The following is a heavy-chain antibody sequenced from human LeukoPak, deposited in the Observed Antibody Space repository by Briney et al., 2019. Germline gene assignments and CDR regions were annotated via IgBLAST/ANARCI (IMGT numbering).Heavy chain of an antibody. V-gene: IGHV3-7*04. D-gene: IGHD3-10*01. CDR1: EFTFNRYW. Sequence: PGGSLRLSCAASEFTFNRYWMSWVRQAPGKGLEWVANIKHDGSEAHYVDSVKGRFTISRDNAKNSLSLQMNSLNADDTGVYFCTRDALFGSGRTHLDFWSQGTLVPVSS. J-gene: IGHJ4*02. CDR3: TRDALFGSGRTHLDF. CDR2: IKHDGSEA.